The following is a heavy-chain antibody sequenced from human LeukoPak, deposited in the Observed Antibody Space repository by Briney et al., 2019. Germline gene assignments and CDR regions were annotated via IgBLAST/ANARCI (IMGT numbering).Heavy chain of an antibody. V-gene: IGHV3-21*01. J-gene: IGHJ4*02. CDR2: ISSSSSYT. D-gene: IGHD5-12*01. Sequence: GGSLRLSCAASGFTFSSYSMNWVRQAPGKGLEWVSSISSSSSYTYYADSVKGRFTISRDNSKNTLYLQMNSLRAEDTAVYYCARDLAGWWLHGGLDYWGQGTLVTVSS. CDR1: GFTFSSYS. CDR3: ARDLAGWWLHGGLDY.